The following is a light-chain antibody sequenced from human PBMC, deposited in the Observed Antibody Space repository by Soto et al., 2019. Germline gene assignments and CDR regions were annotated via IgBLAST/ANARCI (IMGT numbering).Light chain of an antibody. V-gene: IGKV1-16*01. J-gene: IGKJ5*01. CDR2: SAS. Sequence: DIQRTQSPSSLSASVGDRVTITCRASQAISNCLAWYQQIPGKAPKSLIYSASSLQSGVPSRFTASGSGTDFTLTINGLQPEDFATYYCQHYDTYPVTFGQGTRRENK. CDR1: QAISNC. CDR3: QHYDTYPVT.